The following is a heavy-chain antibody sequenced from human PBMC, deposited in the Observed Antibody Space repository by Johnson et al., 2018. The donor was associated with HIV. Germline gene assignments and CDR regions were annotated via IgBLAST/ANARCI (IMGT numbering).Heavy chain of an antibody. CDR1: GFTFSSYA. Sequence: QVQLVESGGGLVKPGGSLRLSCAASGFTFSSYAMHWVRQAPGKGLAWVAVISYDGSNKYYADSVKGRFTISRDNSKSTLYRQMNSLRAEDTAVYYCARGIAVSNWVDIWGQGTMVTVSS. J-gene: IGHJ3*02. D-gene: IGHD6-19*01. V-gene: IGHV3-30*04. CDR3: ARGIAVSNWVDI. CDR2: ISYDGSNK.